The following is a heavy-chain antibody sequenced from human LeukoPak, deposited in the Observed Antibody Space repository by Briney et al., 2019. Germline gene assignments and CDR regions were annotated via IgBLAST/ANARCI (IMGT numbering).Heavy chain of an antibody. CDR3: TTDYYDSSGFPY. Sequence: KPGGSLRLSCAASGFTFSNAWMSWVRQAPGKGLEWVGRIKSKTDGGTTDYAAPVKGRFTISRDDSKNTLYLQMNSLKPEDTAVYYCTTDYYDSSGFPYWGQGTLVTVSS. CDR2: IKSKTDGGTT. CDR1: GFTFSNAW. D-gene: IGHD3-22*01. V-gene: IGHV3-15*01. J-gene: IGHJ4*02.